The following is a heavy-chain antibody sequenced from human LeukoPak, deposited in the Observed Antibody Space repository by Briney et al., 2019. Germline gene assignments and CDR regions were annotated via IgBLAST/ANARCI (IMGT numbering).Heavy chain of an antibody. D-gene: IGHD1-1*01. CDR1: GYSFTSYW. V-gene: IGHV5-51*01. Sequence: GESLKISCKGSGYSFTSYWIGWVRHMPGKGLEWMGIIYPGDSDTRYRPSFQGQVTISADKSISTAYLQWSSLNTSDTAMYYCARYTDHYYFDYWGQGTLVTVSS. CDR3: ARYTDHYYFDY. J-gene: IGHJ4*02. CDR2: IYPGDSDT.